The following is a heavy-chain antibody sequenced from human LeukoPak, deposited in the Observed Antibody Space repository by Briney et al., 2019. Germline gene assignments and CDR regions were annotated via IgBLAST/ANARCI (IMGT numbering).Heavy chain of an antibody. CDR1: GFTFSSYG. Sequence: PGGSLRLSCAASGFTFSSYGMSWVRQAPGKGLEWVSAISGSGGSTYYADSVKGRFTISRDNSRNTLYLQMNSLRAEDTAVYYCAKESRNMITWDENWFDPWGQGTLVTVSS. J-gene: IGHJ5*02. CDR2: ISGSGGST. CDR3: AKESRNMITWDENWFDP. V-gene: IGHV3-23*01. D-gene: IGHD3-16*01.